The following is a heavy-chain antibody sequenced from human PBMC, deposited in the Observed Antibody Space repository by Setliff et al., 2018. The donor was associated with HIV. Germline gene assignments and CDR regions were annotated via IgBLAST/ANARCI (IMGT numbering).Heavy chain of an antibody. J-gene: IGHJ4*02. CDR2: IYYSGDS. CDR1: GASITPSY. CDR3: ARFARDPTD. Sequence: KPSETLSLTCTVSGASITPSYWTWIRQSPGRGLEYLGYIYYSGDSNYSPSLKSRLSMSLDASTSQFSLRLNSLTAADTAMYYCARFARDPTDWGRGILVTVSS. V-gene: IGHV4-59*08.